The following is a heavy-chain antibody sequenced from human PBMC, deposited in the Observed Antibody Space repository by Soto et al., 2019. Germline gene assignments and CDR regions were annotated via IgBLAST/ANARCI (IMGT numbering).Heavy chain of an antibody. CDR2: ISGSGGST. CDR1: GFTFSSYA. Sequence: EVQLLESGGGLVQPGGSLRLSCAASGFTFSSYAMNWVRQAPGKGLEWVSVISGSGGSTYYADSVKSRFTISRDNSKNTLYLPMNRLRAEDTAVYYCANRTTGWSVDLWGRGTLVTVSS. CDR3: ANRTTGWSVDL. V-gene: IGHV3-23*01. J-gene: IGHJ2*01.